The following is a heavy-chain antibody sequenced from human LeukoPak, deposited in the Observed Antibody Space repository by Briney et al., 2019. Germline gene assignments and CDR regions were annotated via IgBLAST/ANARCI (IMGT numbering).Heavy chain of an antibody. J-gene: IGHJ4*02. Sequence: SVQVSCKASGYTFTGYYMHWVRQAPGQGLEWMGRIIPILGIANYAQKFQGRVTITADKSTSTAYMELSSLRSEDTAVYYCARDPRRYYYDSSGYSFDYWGQGTLVTVSS. CDR3: ARDPRRYYYDSSGYSFDY. CDR2: IIPILGIA. CDR1: GYTFTGYY. D-gene: IGHD3-22*01. V-gene: IGHV1-69*04.